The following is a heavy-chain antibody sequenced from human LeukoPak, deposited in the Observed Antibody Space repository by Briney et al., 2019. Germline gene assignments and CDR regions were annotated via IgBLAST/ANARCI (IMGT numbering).Heavy chain of an antibody. Sequence: GGSLRLSCAASGFTFSSYGMSWVRQAPRKGLEWVSGINCNGGSTGYTDSVKGRFTISRDNAKNTLYLQMNSLRPEDTAVYYCAIGNYFESSGFDYWGEGSLVTVSS. CDR1: GFTFSSYG. J-gene: IGHJ4*02. CDR2: INCNGGST. V-gene: IGHV3-20*04. D-gene: IGHD3-22*01. CDR3: AIGNYFESSGFDY.